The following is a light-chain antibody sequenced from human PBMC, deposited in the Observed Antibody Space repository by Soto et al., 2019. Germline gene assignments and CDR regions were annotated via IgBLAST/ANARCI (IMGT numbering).Light chain of an antibody. J-gene: IGKJ2*01. CDR2: WAS. CDR1: QSVLYSSNNKNY. Sequence: DIVMTQSPDSLAVSLGERATINCKSSQSVLYSSNNKNYLAWYQQKPGQPPKLLIYWASTRQSGVPDRFSGSGSGTDFTLTISSLPAEDVAVYYCQQYYSTPPMYPFGQGTKLEIK. CDR3: QQYYSTPPMYP. V-gene: IGKV4-1*01.